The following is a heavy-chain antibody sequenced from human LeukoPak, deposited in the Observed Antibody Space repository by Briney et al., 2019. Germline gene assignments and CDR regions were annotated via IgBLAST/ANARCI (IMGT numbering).Heavy chain of an antibody. CDR3: ARGTRPDSSGYTYYYYGMDV. CDR2: ISSSSLYI. V-gene: IGHV3-21*01. D-gene: IGHD3-22*01. Sequence: GGSLRLSCAASGFTVRSYTMSWVRQAPGKGLEWVASISSSSLYIYHADSVKGRFIISRDNAKTSLFLQMNSLRAEDTAVYYCARGTRPDSSGYTYYYYGMDVWGQGTTVTVSS. J-gene: IGHJ6*02. CDR1: GFTVRSYT.